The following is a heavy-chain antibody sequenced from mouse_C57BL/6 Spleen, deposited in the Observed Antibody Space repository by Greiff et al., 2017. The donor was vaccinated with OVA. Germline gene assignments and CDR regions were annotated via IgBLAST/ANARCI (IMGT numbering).Heavy chain of an antibody. CDR1: GYTFTSYW. Sequence: QVQLQQPGAELVKPGASVQLSCKASGYTFTSYWMHWVKQRPGQGLEWIGMIHPNSGSTNYHEKFKSKATLTVDKSSSTAYMQLSSLTSEDSAVYYCARSDYGSLYYFDYWGQGTTLTVSS. CDR2: IHPNSGST. V-gene: IGHV1-64*01. CDR3: ARSDYGSLYYFDY. J-gene: IGHJ2*01. D-gene: IGHD1-1*01.